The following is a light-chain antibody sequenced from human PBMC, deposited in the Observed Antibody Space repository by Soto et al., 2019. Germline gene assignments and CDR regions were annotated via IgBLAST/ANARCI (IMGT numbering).Light chain of an antibody. Sequence: DIQMTQSPSTLSASVGDRVTITCRASESIDDWLAWYQQKPGKAPKLLIYTASSLQSGVPSRFSGSGAAAEFTLTISSRQPDDFATYYCQQYHRYITFGPGTRLEIK. J-gene: IGKJ5*01. CDR2: TAS. CDR3: QQYHRYIT. CDR1: ESIDDW. V-gene: IGKV1-5*03.